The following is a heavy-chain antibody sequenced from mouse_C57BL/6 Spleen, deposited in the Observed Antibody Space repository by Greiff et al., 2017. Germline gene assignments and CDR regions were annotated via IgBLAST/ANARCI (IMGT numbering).Heavy chain of an antibody. J-gene: IGHJ2*01. CDR2: IDPETGGT. D-gene: IGHD2-10*02. V-gene: IGHV1-15*01. CDR3: TRPRLAFNY. Sequence: VQLKQSGAELVRPGASVTLSCKASGYTFTDYEMHWVKQTPVHGLEWIGAIDPETGGTAYNQKFKGKAILTADKSSSTAYMELRSLTSEDSAVYYCTRPRLAFNYWGQGTTLTVSS. CDR1: GYTFTDYE.